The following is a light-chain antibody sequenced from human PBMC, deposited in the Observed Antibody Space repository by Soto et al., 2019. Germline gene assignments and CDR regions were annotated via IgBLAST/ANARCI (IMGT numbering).Light chain of an antibody. CDR1: NIGSKS. CDR3: QVWDSSSDGVV. Sequence: SYELTQPPSVSVAPGKTARITCGGNNIGSKSVHWYLQKPGQAPVLVIYYDSDRPSGIPERFSGSNSGNTATLTISRVEAGDEADYYCQVWDSSSDGVVFGGGTKVTVL. V-gene: IGLV3-21*04. J-gene: IGLJ2*01. CDR2: YDS.